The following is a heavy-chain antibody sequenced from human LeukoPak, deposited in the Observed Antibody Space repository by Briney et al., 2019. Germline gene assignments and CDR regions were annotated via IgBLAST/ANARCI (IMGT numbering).Heavy chain of an antibody. CDR2: ISYDGSNK. D-gene: IGHD6-19*01. CDR3: AKWGPYSSGWYFSYFDY. Sequence: PGGSLRLSCAASGFTFSSYGMHWVRQAPGKGLEWVAVISYDGSNKYYADSVKGRFTISRDNSKNTLYLQMNSLRAEDTAVYYCAKWGPYSSGWYFSYFDYWGQETLGTVSS. J-gene: IGHJ4*02. CDR1: GFTFSSYG. V-gene: IGHV3-30*18.